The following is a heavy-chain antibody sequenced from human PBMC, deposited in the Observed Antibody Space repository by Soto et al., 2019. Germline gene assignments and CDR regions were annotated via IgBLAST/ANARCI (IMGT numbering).Heavy chain of an antibody. V-gene: IGHV1-69*01. D-gene: IGHD2-15*01. CDR2: IIPMFGTA. CDR1: GGTFSRDA. J-gene: IGHJ5*02. Sequence: QVQLVQSGAEVKKPGSSVKVSCKASGGTFSRDAISWVRRAPGQGLEWMGGIIPMFGTAKYVQKFQGRLTITADESTTTAYMELRILRSDDTAVYYCARGVVVVAASQLGWFDPWGQGTLVTVSS. CDR3: ARGVVVVAASQLGWFDP.